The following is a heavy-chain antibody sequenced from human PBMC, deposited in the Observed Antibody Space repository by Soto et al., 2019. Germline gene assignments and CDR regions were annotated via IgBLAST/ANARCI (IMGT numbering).Heavy chain of an antibody. D-gene: IGHD2-2*01. CDR3: ASEAVVGYCSSTSCSQGGGIDP. CDR1: GGSISSGGYY. CDR2: IYYSGST. J-gene: IGHJ5*02. Sequence: QVQLQESGPGLVKPSQTLSLTCTVSGGSISSGGYYWSWIRQHPGKGLEWIGYIYYSGSTYYNPSLKRRVTISVDTSKNQFSLKLSSVTAADTAVYYCASEAVVGYCSSTSCSQGGGIDPWGQGTLVTVSS. V-gene: IGHV4-31*03.